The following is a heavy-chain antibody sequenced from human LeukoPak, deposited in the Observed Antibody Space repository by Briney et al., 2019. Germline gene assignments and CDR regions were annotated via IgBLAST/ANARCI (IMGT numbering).Heavy chain of an antibody. J-gene: IGHJ4*02. Sequence: GASVKVSCKASGGTFSSYAISWVRQAPGQGLEWMGGIIPNFGTANYAQKFQGRVTITTDESTSTAYMELSSLRSEDTAVYYCAREGGGNYYDSSGYYYVPLAFDYWGQGTLVTVSS. CDR1: GGTFSSYA. V-gene: IGHV1-69*05. CDR3: AREGGGNYYDSSGYYYVPLAFDY. CDR2: IIPNFGTA. D-gene: IGHD3-22*01.